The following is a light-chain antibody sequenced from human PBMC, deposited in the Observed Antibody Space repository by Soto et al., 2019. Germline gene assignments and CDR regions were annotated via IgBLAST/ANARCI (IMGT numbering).Light chain of an antibody. V-gene: IGLV2-23*02. J-gene: IGLJ1*01. CDR3: CSYAGINTFYV. CDR2: EVS. CDR1: SSDVGSYNL. Sequence: SVLTPPASVSGSPGQSITISCTGTSSDVGSYNLVSWYQQHPGKAPKLMLYEVSKRPSGVSNRFSGSKSGNTASLTISGLQAEDEADYYCCSYAGINTFYVFGTGTKVTVL.